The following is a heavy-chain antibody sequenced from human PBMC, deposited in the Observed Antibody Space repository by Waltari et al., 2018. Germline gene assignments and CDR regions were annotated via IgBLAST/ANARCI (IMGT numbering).Heavy chain of an antibody. J-gene: IGHJ4*02. D-gene: IGHD2-15*01. Sequence: QLRLQESGPGLVKPSGTLSLTCGVSGASMGDSDVWNWVRQPPGKGLEWIGQVRRSGRTNYSPSFASRVAVSVDSSKNEFSLRLTFATAADTAVYYCARDRGRGLYLDSWGPGTLVTV. CDR1: GASMGDSDV. V-gene: IGHV4-4*02. CDR3: ARDRGRGLYLDS. CDR2: VRRSGRT.